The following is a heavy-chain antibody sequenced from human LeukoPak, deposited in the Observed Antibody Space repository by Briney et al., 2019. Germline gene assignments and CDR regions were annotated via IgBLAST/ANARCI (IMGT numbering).Heavy chain of an antibody. CDR1: GASISSSPHY. D-gene: IGHD3-16*02. CDR2: LYYSGTT. CDR3: AKELPVPDYLWGTYPQGWSFDS. J-gene: IGHJ4*02. V-gene: IGHV4-39*07. Sequence: SETLSLTCTVSGASISSSPHYWGWLRQAPGKGLEWIGTLYYSGTTFYKPSLKSRLTMSVDTSKNQFSLMLTSVTAADTAVYYCAKELPVPDYLWGTYPQGWSFDSWGQGTLVTVSS.